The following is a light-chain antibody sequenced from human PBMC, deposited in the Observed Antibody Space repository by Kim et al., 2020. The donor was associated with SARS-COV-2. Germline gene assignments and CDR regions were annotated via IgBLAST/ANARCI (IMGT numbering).Light chain of an antibody. V-gene: IGLV2-8*01. CDR1: SSDIGGYNH. CDR3: SSYGGNNNWV. J-gene: IGLJ3*02. Sequence: QSALTQPPSASGSPGQSVTISCTGTSSDIGGYNHVSWYQQYPGKAPKLMIYEVSKWPSGVPDRFSGSKSGNTASLTVSGLQADDEANYYCSSYGGNNNWVFGGGTKLTVL. CDR2: EVS.